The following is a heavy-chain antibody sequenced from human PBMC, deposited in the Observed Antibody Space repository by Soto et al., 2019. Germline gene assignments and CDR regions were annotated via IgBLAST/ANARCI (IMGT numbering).Heavy chain of an antibody. CDR2: IYYSGST. J-gene: IGHJ6*02. CDR1: GGSISSYY. V-gene: IGHV4-59*01. Sequence: PSETLSLTCTVSGGSISSYYWSWIRQPPGKGLEWIGYIYYSGSTNHNPSLKSRVTISVDTSKNQFSLKLSSVTAADTAVYYCARDMRIGDTMVRGVGHDYYYYGMDVWGQGTTVTVSS. D-gene: IGHD3-10*01. CDR3: ARDMRIGDTMVRGVGHDYYYYGMDV.